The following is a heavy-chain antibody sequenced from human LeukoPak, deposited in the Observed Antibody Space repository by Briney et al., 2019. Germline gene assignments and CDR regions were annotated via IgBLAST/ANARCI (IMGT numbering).Heavy chain of an antibody. J-gene: IGHJ3*02. D-gene: IGHD2-8*01. CDR2: IKQDGSEK. CDR1: GFTVSSNY. CDR3: ARVSYYPHDAFDI. Sequence: PGGSLRLSCAASGFTVSSNYMSWVRQAPGMGLEWVAKIKQDGSEKYYVDSVKGRFTISRDNAKNSLYLQMNSLRAEDTALYYCARVSYYPHDAFDIWGQGTMVTVSS. V-gene: IGHV3-7*01.